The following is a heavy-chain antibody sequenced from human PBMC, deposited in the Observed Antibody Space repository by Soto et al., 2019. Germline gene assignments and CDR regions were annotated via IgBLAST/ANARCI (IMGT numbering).Heavy chain of an antibody. CDR1: GYTFTRHY. Sequence: PGASVKVSCKTSGYTFTRHYIYWVRQAPGEGLQWMGFINPSGGSPVYPQKFQGTVTMTSDTSTTTVYMELSSLRSEDTGVYYCARSRAPGASDAFDIWGQGTMVTVSS. D-gene: IGHD2-8*02. CDR2: INPSGGSP. V-gene: IGHV1-46*01. J-gene: IGHJ3*02. CDR3: ARSRAPGASDAFDI.